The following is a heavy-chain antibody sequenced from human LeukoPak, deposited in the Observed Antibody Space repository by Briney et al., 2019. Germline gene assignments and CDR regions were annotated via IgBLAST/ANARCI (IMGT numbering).Heavy chain of an antibody. J-gene: IGHJ4*02. CDR3: AREVISTPSYFDY. V-gene: IGHV3-23*01. CDR1: GFTSGIYA. CDR2: FSGGGDS. D-gene: IGHD2-2*01. Sequence: GGSLRLSCAASGFTSGIYAVSWVRQAPGKGLEWVSAFSGGGDSYYADSVKGRFTMSRDSSKNTLYLQMNSLGADDTAVYYCAREVISTPSYFDYWGQGILVTVSS.